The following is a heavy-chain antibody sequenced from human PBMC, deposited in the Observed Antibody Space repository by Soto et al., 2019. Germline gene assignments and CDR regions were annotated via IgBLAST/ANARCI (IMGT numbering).Heavy chain of an antibody. CDR1: GFTFSNAW. CDR3: TTASEVVATIFLSLAGRYFDY. CDR2: IKSKTDGGTT. Sequence: GGSLRLSCVASGFTFSNAWMSWVRQAPGKGLEWVGRIKSKTDGGTTDYAAPVKGRFTISRDDSKNTPYLQMNSLKTEDTAVYYCTTASEVVATIFLSLAGRYFDYWGQGTLVTVSS. D-gene: IGHD5-12*01. V-gene: IGHV3-15*01. J-gene: IGHJ4*02.